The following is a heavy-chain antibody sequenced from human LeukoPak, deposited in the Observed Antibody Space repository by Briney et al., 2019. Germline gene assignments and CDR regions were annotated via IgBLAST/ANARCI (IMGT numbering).Heavy chain of an antibody. CDR1: GGSISSYY. D-gene: IGHD6-13*01. J-gene: IGHJ6*03. Sequence: PSETLSLTCTASGGSISSYYWSWIRQPPGKGLEWIGYIYYSGSTNYNPSLKSRVTISVDTSKNQFSLKLSSVTAADTAVYFCARAVSRRYVYYYYYYMDVWGKGTTVTISS. CDR2: IYYSGST. V-gene: IGHV4-59*08. CDR3: ARAVSRRYVYYYYYYMDV.